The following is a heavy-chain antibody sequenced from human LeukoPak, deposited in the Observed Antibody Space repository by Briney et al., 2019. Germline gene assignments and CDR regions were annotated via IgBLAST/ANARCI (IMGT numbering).Heavy chain of an antibody. Sequence: ASVKVSCKASGGTFSSYAISWVRQAPGQGLEWMGGIIPIFGTANYAQKFQGRVTITVDVSTSTAYMELSSLRSEDTAVYYCARGPEYSSPGVNYWGQGTLVTVSS. CDR1: GGTFSSYA. D-gene: IGHD6-13*01. V-gene: IGHV1-69*13. CDR2: IIPIFGTA. J-gene: IGHJ4*02. CDR3: ARGPEYSSPGVNY.